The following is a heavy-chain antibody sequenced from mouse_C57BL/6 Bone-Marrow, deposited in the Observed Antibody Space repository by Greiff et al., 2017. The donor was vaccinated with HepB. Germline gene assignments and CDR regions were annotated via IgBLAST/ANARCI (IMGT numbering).Heavy chain of an antibody. V-gene: IGHV1-19*01. CDR3: ASLYYYGSSPFAY. D-gene: IGHD1-1*01. Sequence: VQLKESGPVLVKPGASVKMSCKASGYTFTDYYMNWVKQSHGKSLEWIGVINPYNGGTSYNQKFKGKATLTVDKSSSTAYMELNSLTSEDSAVYYCASLYYYGSSPFAYWGQGTLVTVSA. J-gene: IGHJ3*01. CDR1: GYTFTDYY. CDR2: INPYNGGT.